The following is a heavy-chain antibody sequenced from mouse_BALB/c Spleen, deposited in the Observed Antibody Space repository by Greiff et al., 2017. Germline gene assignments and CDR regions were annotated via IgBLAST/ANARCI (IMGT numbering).Heavy chain of an antibody. D-gene: IGHD1-1*01. V-gene: IGHV2-9*02. Sequence: VQLVESGPGLVAPSQSLSITCTVSGFSLTSYGVHWVRQPPGKGLEWLGVIWAGGSTNYNSALMSRLSISKDNSKSQVFLKMNSLQTDDTAMYYCARDEGDYYGSSYGLFAYWGQGTLVTVSA. CDR2: IWAGGST. J-gene: IGHJ3*01. CDR3: ARDEGDYYGSSYGLFAY. CDR1: GFSLTSYG.